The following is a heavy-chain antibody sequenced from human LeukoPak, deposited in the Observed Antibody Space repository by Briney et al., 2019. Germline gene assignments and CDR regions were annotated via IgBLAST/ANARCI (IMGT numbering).Heavy chain of an antibody. CDR1: GGSISSSSYY. CDR3: ARGKRSGGSGSYTKFGSSWFDP. J-gene: IGHJ5*02. V-gene: IGHV4-39*01. D-gene: IGHD3-10*01. CDR2: IYYSGSA. Sequence: SETLSLTCTVSGGSISSSSYYWGWIRQPPGKGLEWIGNIYYSGSAYYNPSLKSRVTISVDTSKNQFSLKLSSVTAADTAVYYCARGKRSGGSGSYTKFGSSWFDPWGQGTLVTVSS.